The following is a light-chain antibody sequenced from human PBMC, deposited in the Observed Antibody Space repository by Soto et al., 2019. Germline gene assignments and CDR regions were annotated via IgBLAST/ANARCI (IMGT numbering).Light chain of an antibody. CDR3: GAWDSSLSAL. Sequence: QSVLTQPPSVSAAPGQKVTISCSGSSSNIGNNCVSWYQQLPGTAPKLLIYDNNKRPSGIPDRFSGSKSGTSATLGITGLQTGDEADYYCGAWDSSLSALFGGGTKLTVL. J-gene: IGLJ2*01. V-gene: IGLV1-51*01. CDR2: DNN. CDR1: SSNIGNNC.